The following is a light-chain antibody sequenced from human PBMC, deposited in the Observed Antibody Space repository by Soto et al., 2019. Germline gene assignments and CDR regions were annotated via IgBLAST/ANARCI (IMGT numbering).Light chain of an antibody. Sequence: QAVVTQEPSLTVSPGGTVTLTCASSTGAVTSGNYPSWFQQKPGQTPRTLIYTTNSRHSWTPARFSGSLLGDNAALTLSGVQPEDDADYYCLLYYGGAQLVFGGGTKLTVL. CDR3: LLYYGGAQLV. CDR2: TTN. J-gene: IGLJ3*02. V-gene: IGLV7-43*01. CDR1: TGAVTSGNY.